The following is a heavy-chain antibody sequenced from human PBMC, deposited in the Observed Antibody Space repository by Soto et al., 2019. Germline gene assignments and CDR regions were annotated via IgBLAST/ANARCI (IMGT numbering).Heavy chain of an antibody. D-gene: IGHD3-22*01. CDR1: GFTFSSYS. J-gene: IGHJ6*02. CDR3: AKTYYYDSSGYYSSARYYYYYGMDV. V-gene: IGHV3-21*04. Sequence: GGSLRLSCAASGFTFSSYSMNWVRQAPGRGLEWVSSISSSSSYIYYADSVKGRFTISRDNAKTSVYLQMNSLRAEDTAVYYCAKTYYYDSSGYYSSARYYYYYGMDVWGQGTTVTVSS. CDR2: ISSSSSYI.